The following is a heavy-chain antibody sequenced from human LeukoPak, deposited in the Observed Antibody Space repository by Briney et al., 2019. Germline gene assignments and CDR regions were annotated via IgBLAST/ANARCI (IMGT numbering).Heavy chain of an antibody. CDR3: TRDPREFIAAAGIPFDY. CDR1: GFTFGDYA. D-gene: IGHD6-13*01. V-gene: IGHV3-49*04. Sequence: PGGSLRLSCTASGFTFGDYAMSWVRQAPGKGLELVGFIRSKAYGGTTEYAASVKGRFTISRDDSKSIAYLQMNSLKTEDTAVYYCTRDPREFIAAAGIPFDYWGQGTLVTVSS. CDR2: IRSKAYGGTT. J-gene: IGHJ4*02.